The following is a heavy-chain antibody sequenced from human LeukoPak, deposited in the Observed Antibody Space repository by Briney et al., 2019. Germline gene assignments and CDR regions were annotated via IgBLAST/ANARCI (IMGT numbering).Heavy chain of an antibody. CDR3: ARRAGDYSHPYDY. CDR2: IYSGGNT. V-gene: IGHV3-53*01. J-gene: IGHJ4*02. CDR1: GFTVSSNS. Sequence: PRGSLRLSCTVSGFTVSSNSMSWVRQAPGKGLEWVSFIYSGGNTHNSDSVKGRFTISRDNSKNTLYLQMNTLRAEDTAVYYCARRAGDYSHPYDYWGQGTLVTVSS. D-gene: IGHD3-22*01.